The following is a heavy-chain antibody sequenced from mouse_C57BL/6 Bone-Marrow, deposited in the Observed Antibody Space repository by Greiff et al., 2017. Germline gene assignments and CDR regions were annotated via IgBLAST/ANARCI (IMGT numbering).Heavy chain of an antibody. D-gene: IGHD1-1*01. J-gene: IGHJ4*01. CDR2: INPSSGYT. CDR3: ARGVTTVVASGAMDY. Sequence: QVQLQQSGAELAKPGASVKLSCKASGYTFTSYWMHWVKQRPGQGLEWIGYINPSSGYTKYNQKFKGKATLTADKSSSTAYMQLSSLTYEDSAVYYCARGVTTVVASGAMDYWGQGTSVTVSS. CDR1: GYTFTSYW. V-gene: IGHV1-7*01.